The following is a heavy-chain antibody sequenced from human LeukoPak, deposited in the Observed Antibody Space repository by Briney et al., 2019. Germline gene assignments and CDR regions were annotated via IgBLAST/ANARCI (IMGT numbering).Heavy chain of an antibody. CDR2: ISYHGNNE. Sequence: GESLRLSCAASGFTFSSYAMHWVRQGPGKGLEWVGTISYHGNNEYYADSVKGRFTISRDNSKNTLYLQMNSLRTEDTAAYYCARDRVQLWNYGMDVWGQGTTVTVSS. D-gene: IGHD1-1*01. J-gene: IGHJ6*02. CDR1: GFTFSSYA. V-gene: IGHV3-30-3*01. CDR3: ARDRVQLWNYGMDV.